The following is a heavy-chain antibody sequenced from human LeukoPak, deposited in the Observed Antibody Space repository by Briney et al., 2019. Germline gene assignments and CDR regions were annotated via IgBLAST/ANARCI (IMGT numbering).Heavy chain of an antibody. V-gene: IGHV3-7*01. CDR3: ARLAKSVYFYYYMDV. J-gene: IGHJ6*03. Sequence: GRSLRLSCAASGFTFSSYGMHWVRQAPGKGLEWVANIKQDGSEKYYVDSVKGRFTISRDNAKNSLYLQMNSLRAEDTAVYYCARLAKSVYFYYYMDVWGKGTTVTISS. D-gene: IGHD2-8*01. CDR1: GFTFSSYG. CDR2: IKQDGSEK.